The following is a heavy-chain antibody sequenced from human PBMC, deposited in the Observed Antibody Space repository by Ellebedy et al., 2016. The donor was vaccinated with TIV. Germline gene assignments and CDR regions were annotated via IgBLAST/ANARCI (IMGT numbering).Heavy chain of an antibody. CDR3: ASAMTTVTKAVRLAI. D-gene: IGHD4-17*01. CDR1: GFTFSSYA. Sequence: GESLKISXAASGFTFSSYAMHWVRQAPGKGLEWVAVISYDGSNKYYADSVKGRFTISRDNSKNTLYLQMNSLRAEDTAVYYCASAMTTVTKAVRLAIWGQGTLVTVSS. J-gene: IGHJ4*02. V-gene: IGHV3-30-3*01. CDR2: ISYDGSNK.